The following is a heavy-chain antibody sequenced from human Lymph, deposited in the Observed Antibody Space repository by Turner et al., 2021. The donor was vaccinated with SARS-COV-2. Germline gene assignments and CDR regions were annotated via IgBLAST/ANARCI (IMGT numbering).Heavy chain of an antibody. Sequence: EVQLVETGGGLIQPGGSLRLSCAASGFTVSSNYMSWVRQAPGKGLEWVEVIYIGGTTYYADSVKGRFTISRDNSKNTLYLQMNSLRAEDTAVYYCARDLGPLAFDIWGQGTMVTVSS. CDR2: IYIGGTT. J-gene: IGHJ3*02. CDR3: ARDLGPLAFDI. CDR1: GFTVSSNY. V-gene: IGHV3-53*02.